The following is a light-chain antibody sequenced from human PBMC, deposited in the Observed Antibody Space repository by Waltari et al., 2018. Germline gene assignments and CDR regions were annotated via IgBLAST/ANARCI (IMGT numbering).Light chain of an antibody. J-gene: IGLJ2*01. V-gene: IGLV2-11*01. CDR2: DVT. CDR1: SSDVGGYNY. Sequence: QSALTQPRSVSGSPGQSVAISCTGTSSDVGGYNYVPSYQQYPGSAPKLLIYDVTKLPSGVPDRFSGSKSGNTASLTISGLQAEDEADYYCCSYAGTYTPLFGGGTKLTVL. CDR3: CSYAGTYTPL.